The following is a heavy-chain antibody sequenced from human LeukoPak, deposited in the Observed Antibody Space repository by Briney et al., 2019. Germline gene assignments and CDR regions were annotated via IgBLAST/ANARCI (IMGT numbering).Heavy chain of an antibody. V-gene: IGHV4-34*01. D-gene: IGHD2-21*01. CDR2: INHSGST. Sequence: SETLSLTCAVYGGSFSGYYWSWIRQPPGKGLEWVGEINHSGSTNYNPSLKSRVTISVDTSKNQFSLKLSSVTAADTAVYYCARRRAYGSWFDYWGQGTLVTVSS. CDR3: ARRRAYGSWFDY. J-gene: IGHJ5*01. CDR1: GGSFSGYY.